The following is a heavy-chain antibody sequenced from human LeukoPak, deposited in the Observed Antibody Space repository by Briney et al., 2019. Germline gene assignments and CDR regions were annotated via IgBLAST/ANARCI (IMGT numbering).Heavy chain of an antibody. CDR3: AKDQRWESPHYLDS. D-gene: IGHD1-26*01. Sequence: GGSLRLSCAVSGFTLTNHGVSWVRQAPGKGLEWVSIITGTGGKYYGDSVKGRFVLSRDNSKNTVYMQMSSLRAEDTAVYYCAKDQRWESPHYLDSWGLGTLVTVSS. V-gene: IGHV3-23*01. CDR2: ITGTGGK. CDR1: GFTLTNHG. J-gene: IGHJ4*02.